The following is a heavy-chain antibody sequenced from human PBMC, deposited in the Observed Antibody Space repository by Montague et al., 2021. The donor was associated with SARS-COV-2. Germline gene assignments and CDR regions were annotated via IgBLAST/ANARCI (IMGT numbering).Heavy chain of an antibody. D-gene: IGHD5-18*01. CDR1: GTSFSGYY. CDR3: ARGGGYSHGSLDY. Sequence: SETLSLTCAVHGTSFSGYYWNWIRQPPGKGLEWIGEINHGGSTKYSPSLKSRLTISADTSKNQFSLKLSSVTAADTAVYYCARGGGYSHGSLDYWGQGTLVTVSS. J-gene: IGHJ4*02. V-gene: IGHV4-34*01. CDR2: INHGGST.